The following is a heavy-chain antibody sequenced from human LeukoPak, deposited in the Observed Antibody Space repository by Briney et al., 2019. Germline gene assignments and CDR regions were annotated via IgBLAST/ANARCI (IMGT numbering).Heavy chain of an antibody. V-gene: IGHV4-30-2*01. CDR2: IYHSGST. CDR1: GGSISSGGYS. J-gene: IGHJ5*02. CDR3: ARRNCSGGSCYSDWLDP. Sequence: PSETLSLTCAVSGGSISSGGYSWSWIRQPPGKGLEWIGYIYHSGSTYYNPSLKSRDTISVDGSKNQFSLKLSSVTAADTAVYYCARRNCSGGSCYSDWLDPWGQGTLVTVSS. D-gene: IGHD2-15*01.